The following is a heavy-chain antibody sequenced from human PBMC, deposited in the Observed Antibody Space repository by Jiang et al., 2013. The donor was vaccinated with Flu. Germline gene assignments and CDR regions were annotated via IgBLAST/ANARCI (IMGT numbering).Heavy chain of an antibody. CDR3: ARGPDISAYYYFY. CDR1: GDTFSSNA. CDR2: IIPIFNSV. Sequence: GAEVKKPGSSVKVSCKASGDTFSSNAISWVRQAPGQGPEWMGGIIPIFNSVNYAQKFQGRVTITADKPTSTVYMVLSSLRSEDTAMYYCARGPDISAYYYFYWGQGTLVTVSP. J-gene: IGHJ4*02. D-gene: IGHD3-22*01. V-gene: IGHV1-69*06.